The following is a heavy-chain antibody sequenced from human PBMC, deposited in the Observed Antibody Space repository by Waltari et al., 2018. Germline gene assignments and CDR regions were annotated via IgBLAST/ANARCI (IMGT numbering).Heavy chain of an antibody. D-gene: IGHD1-7*01. CDR2: ISYDGSNK. V-gene: IGHV3-30*18. CDR3: AKDRHGTTWSYAFDI. Sequence: QVQLVESGGGVVQPGRSLRLSCAASGFTFSSYGMHWVRQAPGKGLEWVAVISYDGSNKYYADSVKGRFTISRDNSKNTLYLQMNSLRAEDTAVYYCAKDRHGTTWSYAFDIWGQGTMVTVSS. CDR1: GFTFSSYG. J-gene: IGHJ3*02.